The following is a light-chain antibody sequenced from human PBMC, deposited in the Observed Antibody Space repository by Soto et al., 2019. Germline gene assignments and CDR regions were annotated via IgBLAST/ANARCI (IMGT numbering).Light chain of an antibody. CDR1: QGISSY. CDR2: AAS. J-gene: IGKJ1*01. Sequence: DIQLTQSPSFLSASVGDRVTITCRASQGISSYLAWYQQKPGQAPKLLIYAASTLQYGVPSRFSGSGSGTEFTLTISSLQPEDFATYYCQQVNSYPRSFGQGTKVEIK. V-gene: IGKV1-9*01. CDR3: QQVNSYPRS.